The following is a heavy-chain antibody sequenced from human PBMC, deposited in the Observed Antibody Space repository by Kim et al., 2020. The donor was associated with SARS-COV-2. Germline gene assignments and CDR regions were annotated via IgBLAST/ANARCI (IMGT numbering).Heavy chain of an antibody. CDR1: GFTFSSYG. D-gene: IGHD3-10*01. CDR3: AKGSRFGELFPLDY. CDR2: ISYDGSNK. Sequence: GGSLRLSCAASGFTFSSYGMHWVRQAPGKGLEWVAVISYDGSNKYYADSVKGRFTISRDNSKNTLYLQMNSLRAEDTAVYYCAKGSRFGELFPLDYWGQGTLVTVSS. V-gene: IGHV3-30*18. J-gene: IGHJ4*02.